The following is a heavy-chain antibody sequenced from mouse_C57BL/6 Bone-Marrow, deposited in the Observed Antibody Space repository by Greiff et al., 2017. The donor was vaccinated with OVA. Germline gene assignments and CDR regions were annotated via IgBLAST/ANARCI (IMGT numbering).Heavy chain of an antibody. D-gene: IGHD4-1*01. CDR1: GYAFSSYW. CDR2: IYPGDGDT. CDR3: ARGPPKTGTAPDV. J-gene: IGHJ1*03. Sequence: QVQLKESGAELVKPGASVKISCKASGYAFSSYWMNWVKQRPGKGLEWIGQIYPGDGDTNYNGKFKGKATLTADKSSSTAYMQLSSLTSEDSAVYYCARGPPKTGTAPDVWGTGTTVTVSS. V-gene: IGHV1-80*01.